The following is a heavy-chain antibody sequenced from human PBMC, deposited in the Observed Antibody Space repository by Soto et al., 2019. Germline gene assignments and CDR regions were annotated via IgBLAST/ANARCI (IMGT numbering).Heavy chain of an antibody. J-gene: IGHJ6*02. D-gene: IGHD4-4*01. V-gene: IGHV5-10-1*01. CDR3: ARLMTTVTTYYYGMDV. CDR2: IDPSDSYT. Sequence: PGESLKISCQGSGYSFTSYWISWVRQMPGKGLEWMGRIDPSDSYTNYSPSFQGHVTISADKSISTAYLQWSSLKASDTAMYYCARLMTTVTTYYYGMDVWGQGTTVTVSS. CDR1: GYSFTSYW.